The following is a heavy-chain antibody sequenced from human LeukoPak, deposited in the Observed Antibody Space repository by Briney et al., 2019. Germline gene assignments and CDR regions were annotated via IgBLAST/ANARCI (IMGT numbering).Heavy chain of an antibody. J-gene: IGHJ4*02. Sequence: PGRSLRLSCAASGFTFSSYGMHWVRQAPGKGLEWVAVIWYDGSNKYYADSVKGRFTISRDNSKNTLYLQMNSLRAEDTAVYYCAKDSRGGNPCGIDYWGRGTLVTVSS. D-gene: IGHD4-23*01. V-gene: IGHV3-33*06. CDR1: GFTFSSYG. CDR2: IWYDGSNK. CDR3: AKDSRGGNPCGIDY.